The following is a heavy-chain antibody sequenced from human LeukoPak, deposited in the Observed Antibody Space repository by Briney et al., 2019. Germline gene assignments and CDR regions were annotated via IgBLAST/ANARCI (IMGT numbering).Heavy chain of an antibody. CDR1: GYTLTELS. J-gene: IGHJ6*02. CDR2: FDPEDGET. V-gene: IGHV1-24*01. Sequence: ASVKVSCKVSGYTLTELSMHWVRQAPGKGLEWMGGFDPEDGETIYAQKFQGRVTMTEDTSTDTAYMELSSLRSEDTAVYYCATGPDYYYHYGMDVWGQGTTVTVSS. CDR3: ATGPDYYYHYGMDV.